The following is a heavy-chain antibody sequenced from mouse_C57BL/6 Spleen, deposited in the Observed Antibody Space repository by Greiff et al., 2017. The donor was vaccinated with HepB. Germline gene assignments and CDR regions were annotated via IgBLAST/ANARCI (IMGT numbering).Heavy chain of an antibody. CDR3: ARENYYGSSYWYFDV. D-gene: IGHD1-1*01. V-gene: IGHV1-80*01. J-gene: IGHJ1*03. CDR1: GYAFSSYW. Sequence: QLQQSGAELVKPGASVKISCKASGYAFSSYWMNWVKQRPGKGLEWIGQLYPGDGDTNYNGKFKGKATLTADKSSSTAYMQLSRLTSEDAAVYFCARENYYGSSYWYFDVWGTGTTVTVSS. CDR2: LYPGDGDT.